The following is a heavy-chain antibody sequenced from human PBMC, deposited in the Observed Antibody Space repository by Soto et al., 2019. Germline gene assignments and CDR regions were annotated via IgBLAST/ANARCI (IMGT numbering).Heavy chain of an antibody. CDR1: GGSINIHY. D-gene: IGHD2-15*01. CDR3: ARLYCTGGTCYPGWFDP. J-gene: IGHJ5*02. V-gene: IGHV4-59*08. CDR2: IHYSGVS. Sequence: NPSETLSLTCAVSGGSINIHYWTWIRQPPGKGLEWIGYIHYSGVSNHNPSLKSRVSISMDTSKNQFSLKLSSVTAADTAVYYCARLYCTGGTCYPGWFDPWGQGTLVTVSS.